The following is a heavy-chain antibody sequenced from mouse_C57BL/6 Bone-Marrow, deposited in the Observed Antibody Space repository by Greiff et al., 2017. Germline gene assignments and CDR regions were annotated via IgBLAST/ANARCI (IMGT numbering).Heavy chain of an antibody. CDR1: GFNIKDDY. CDR3: TIYYDYDVDY. Sequence: VQLQQSGAELVRPGASVKLSCTASGFNIKDDYMHWVKQRPEQGLEWIGWIDPENGDTEYASKFQGKATITADTSSNTAYLQLSSLTSEDTAVYYCTIYYDYDVDYWGQGTTLTVSS. D-gene: IGHD2-4*01. CDR2: IDPENGDT. V-gene: IGHV14-4*01. J-gene: IGHJ2*01.